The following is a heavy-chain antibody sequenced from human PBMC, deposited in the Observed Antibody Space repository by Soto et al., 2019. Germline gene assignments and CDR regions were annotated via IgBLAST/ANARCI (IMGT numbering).Heavy chain of an antibody. CDR1: GYTFTSYD. V-gene: IGHV1-8*01. CDR2: MNPNSGNT. J-gene: IGHJ6*02. Sequence: QVQLVQSGAEVKKPGASVKVSCKASGYTFTSYDINWVRQATGQGLEWMGWMNPNSGNTGYAQKFQGRVAMTRNISISTAYMELLSLTCEDTAVSYYAREKAAYGMDVWGQGTTVTVSS. CDR3: AREKAAYGMDV.